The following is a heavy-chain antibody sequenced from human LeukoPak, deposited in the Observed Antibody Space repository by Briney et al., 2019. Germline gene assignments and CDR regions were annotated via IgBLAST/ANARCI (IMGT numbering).Heavy chain of an antibody. J-gene: IGHJ4*02. D-gene: IGHD6-13*01. CDR1: GGSISSYY. Sequence: PSETLSLTCTVSGGSISSYYWSWIRQPPGKGLEWIGYIYYSGSTNYNPSLKSRVTISVDTSKNQFSLKLSSVTAADTAVYYCARHASSSWYAYWGQGTLRTVSS. CDR2: IYYSGST. CDR3: ARHASSSWYAY. V-gene: IGHV4-59*08.